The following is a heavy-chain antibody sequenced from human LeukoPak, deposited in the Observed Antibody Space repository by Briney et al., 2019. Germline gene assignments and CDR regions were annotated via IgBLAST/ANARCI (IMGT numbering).Heavy chain of an antibody. Sequence: GRSLRLSRAASGFTFSSYGMHWVRQAPGKGLEWVAVISYDGSNKYYADSVKGRFTISRDNSKNTLYLQMNSLRAEDTAVYYCAKDSSYGDFGYWGQGTLVTVSS. J-gene: IGHJ4*02. D-gene: IGHD4-17*01. CDR3: AKDSSYGDFGY. CDR1: GFTFSSYG. V-gene: IGHV3-30*18. CDR2: ISYDGSNK.